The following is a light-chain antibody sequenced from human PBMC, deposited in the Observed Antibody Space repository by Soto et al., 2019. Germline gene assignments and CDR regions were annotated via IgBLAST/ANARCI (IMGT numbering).Light chain of an antibody. CDR1: QSVRSGY. CDR2: GAS. J-gene: IGKJ4*01. CDR3: HQYDNSPLT. Sequence: EIVLTQSPGTLSFSPGERATLSCRARQSVRSGYFAWYQQKPGQAPRLLIVGASSRATGIPDRFSGGGSGTDFTLTISRLEPEDFALYYCHQYDNSPLTFGGGTKVEIK. V-gene: IGKV3-20*01.